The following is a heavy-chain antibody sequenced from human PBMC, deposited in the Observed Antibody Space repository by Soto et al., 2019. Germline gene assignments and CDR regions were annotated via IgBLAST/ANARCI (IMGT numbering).Heavy chain of an antibody. V-gene: IGHV1-18*01. CDR1: GYTFTSYD. J-gene: IGHJ4*02. CDR3: ARGSSGWTRNFDY. D-gene: IGHD6-19*01. Sequence: GASVKVSCTASGYTFTSYDINWVRQATGQGLEWMGWISAYNGNTNYAQKLQGRVTMTTDTSTSTAYMELRSLRSDDTAVYYCARGSSGWTRNFDYWGQGALVTVSS. CDR2: ISAYNGNT.